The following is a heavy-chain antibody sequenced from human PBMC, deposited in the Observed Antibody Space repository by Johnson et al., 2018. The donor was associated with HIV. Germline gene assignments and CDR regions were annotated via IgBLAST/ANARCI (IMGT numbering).Heavy chain of an antibody. CDR1: GFPFRSYG. J-gene: IGHJ3*02. V-gene: IGHV3-23*04. CDR3: TTASGYYPFFDAFDM. CDR2: ISGSGGST. D-gene: IGHD3-22*01. Sequence: VQLVESGGGLVQPGGSLRLSCSASGFPFRSYGMDWVRQAPGKGLEWVSGISGSGGSTYYADSVKGRFTISRDNSKDTLYLQMNSLKTEDTAVYYCTTASGYYPFFDAFDMWGQGTMVTVSS.